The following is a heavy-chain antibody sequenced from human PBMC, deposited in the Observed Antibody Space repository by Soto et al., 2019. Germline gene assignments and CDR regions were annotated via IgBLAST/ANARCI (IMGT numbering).Heavy chain of an antibody. Sequence: SETLSLTCTVSGGSLNPYYWSWIRQPPGKGLEWIAYIYYSGTTEYNPSLKSRVTISVDMSKNQVSLHLRSVTAADTAVYYCAREYYYGSGPWYWGQGTLVTVSS. D-gene: IGHD3-10*01. V-gene: IGHV4-59*12. J-gene: IGHJ4*02. CDR1: GGSLNPYY. CDR3: AREYYYGSGPWY. CDR2: IYYSGTT.